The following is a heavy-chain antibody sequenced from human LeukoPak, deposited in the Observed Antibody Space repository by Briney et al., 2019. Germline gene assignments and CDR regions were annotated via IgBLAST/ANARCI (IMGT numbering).Heavy chain of an antibody. CDR1: GGTFDNYA. CDR3: ARGLFGGFAAAPFDH. CDR2: IIPMLGRT. D-gene: IGHD2-2*01. V-gene: IGHV1-69*04. Sequence: SVKVSCKASGGTFDNYAVSWVREAPGLGLEWMGRIIPMLGRTNSAQKFQDRVTITADKSTGTAYMELTNLRPDDTAVYFCARGLFGGFAAAPFDHWGQGTLVTVSP. J-gene: IGHJ4*02.